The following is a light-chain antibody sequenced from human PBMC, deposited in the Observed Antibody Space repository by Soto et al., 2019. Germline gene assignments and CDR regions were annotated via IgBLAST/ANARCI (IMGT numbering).Light chain of an antibody. J-gene: IGLJ1*01. CDR1: SGHSNYA. Sequence: QSVLTQSPSASASLGASVKLTCTRSSGHSNYAIAWHQQQPEKGPRYLMKVNSDGSHRKGDGIPDRFSGSSSGAQRYLTISSLQSEDEADYYCQTWGTGIRVFGTGTKLTVL. V-gene: IGLV4-69*01. CDR2: VNSDGSH. CDR3: QTWGTGIRV.